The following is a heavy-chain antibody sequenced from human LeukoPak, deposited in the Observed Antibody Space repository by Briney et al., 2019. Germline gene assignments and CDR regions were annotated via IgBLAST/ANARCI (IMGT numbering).Heavy chain of an antibody. CDR3: ARALNGYCSAGSCNGDY. Sequence: GGSLRLSCPSSGCTYPHYPMSALGQAPGKRLEWVSAINARGDSPHYADSVKGRFTISRDNSKNTLYLEINSLRVEDTAVYYCARALNGYCSAGSCNGDYWDKGTLVTVSS. CDR2: INARGDSP. J-gene: IGHJ4*02. V-gene: IGHV3-23*01. D-gene: IGHD2-15*01. CDR1: GCTYPHYP.